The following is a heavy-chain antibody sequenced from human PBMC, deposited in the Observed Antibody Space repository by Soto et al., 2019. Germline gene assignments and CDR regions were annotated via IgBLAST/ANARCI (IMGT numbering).Heavy chain of an antibody. CDR1: GGSISSSSYY. Sequence: SETLSLTCTVSGGSISSSSYYWGWIRQPPGKGLEWIGSIYYSGSTYYNPSLKSRVTISVDTSKNQFSLKLSSVTAADTAVYYCARHVSGQWLVEYYFDYWGQGTLVTVSS. J-gene: IGHJ4*02. V-gene: IGHV4-39*01. CDR3: ARHVSGQWLVEYYFDY. D-gene: IGHD6-19*01. CDR2: IYYSGST.